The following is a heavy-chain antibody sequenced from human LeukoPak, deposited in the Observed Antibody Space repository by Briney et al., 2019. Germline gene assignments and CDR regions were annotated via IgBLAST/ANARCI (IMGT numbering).Heavy chain of an antibody. CDR3: ARVKCSSTSCYNYGMDV. CDR1: GGTFTSYA. V-gene: IGHV1-69*13. J-gene: IGHJ6*02. D-gene: IGHD2-2*01. CDR2: IITIFRTA. Sequence: SVKVSCKASGGTFTSYAISWVRQAPGQGLEWMGGIITIFRTANYAQKFQGRVTITADESTSTAYMELSSLRSEDTAVYYCARVKCSSTSCYNYGMDVWGQGTTVTVSS.